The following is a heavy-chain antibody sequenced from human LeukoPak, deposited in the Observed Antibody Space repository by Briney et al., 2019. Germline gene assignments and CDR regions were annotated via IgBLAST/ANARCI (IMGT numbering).Heavy chain of an antibody. CDR1: GFTFSSYG. CDR2: IRYDGSNK. J-gene: IGHJ4*02. Sequence: GGSLRLSCAASGFTFSSYGMHWVRQAPGKGLEWVAFIRYDGSNKYYADSVKGRFTISRDNSKNTLYLQMNSLRAEDTAVYYCAKVGGTLRYFDWPKYYFDYWGQGTLVTVSS. CDR3: AKVGGTLRYFDWPKYYFDY. V-gene: IGHV3-30*02. D-gene: IGHD3-9*01.